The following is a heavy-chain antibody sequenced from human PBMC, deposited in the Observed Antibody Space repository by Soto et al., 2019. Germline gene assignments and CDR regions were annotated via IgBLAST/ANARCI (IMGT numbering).Heavy chain of an antibody. D-gene: IGHD3-10*01. CDR3: AIHGSGSRY. J-gene: IGHJ4*02. V-gene: IGHV3-48*01. CDR1: GFTFSSYS. CDR2: ISSSSSTM. Sequence: EVQLVESGGGLVQPGGSLRLSCAASGFTFSSYSMNWVRQAPGKGLEWVSYISSSSSTMYYADSVRGRFTISRDNAKTSLYLQMNSLRAEDTAVYYCAIHGSGSRYWGQGTMVTVSS.